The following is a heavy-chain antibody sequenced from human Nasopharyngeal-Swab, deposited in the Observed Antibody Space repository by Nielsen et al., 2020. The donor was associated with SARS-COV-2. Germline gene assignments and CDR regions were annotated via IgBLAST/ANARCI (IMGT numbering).Heavy chain of an antibody. D-gene: IGHD3-10*01. J-gene: IGHJ6*02. CDR3: AIGRGSGATKYYGMDV. V-gene: IGHV1-2*06. CDR2: INPNSGGT. CDR1: GYTFTGYY. Sequence: ASVKVSCKASGYTFTGYYMHWVRQAPGQGLEWMGRINPNSGGTNYAQKFQGRVTMTRDTSISTAYMELSRLRSDDTAVYYCAIGRGSGATKYYGMDVWGQGTTVTVSS.